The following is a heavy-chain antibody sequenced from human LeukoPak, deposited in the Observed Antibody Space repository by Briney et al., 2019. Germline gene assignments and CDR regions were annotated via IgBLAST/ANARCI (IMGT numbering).Heavy chain of an antibody. V-gene: IGHV5-51*01. J-gene: IGHJ4*02. D-gene: IGHD6-19*01. CDR2: IHPGDSDT. Sequence: GESLKISCKGSGYFFTSYWIGWVRQMPGKGLEWMGIIHPGDSDTKYSPSFQGQVTISVDKSISTAYLQWSSLKASDTAMYYCARRDISGSYVLDYWDQGTLVTVSS. CDR3: ARRDISGSYVLDY. CDR1: GYFFTSYW.